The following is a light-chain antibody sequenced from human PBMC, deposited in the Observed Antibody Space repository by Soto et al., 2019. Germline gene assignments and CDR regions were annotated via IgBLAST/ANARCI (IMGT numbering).Light chain of an antibody. V-gene: IGLV2-14*01. CDR2: EVS. Sequence: QSVLTQPASVSGSPGQSITISCTGTSSDVGGYNYVSWYQQHPGKAPKLMIYEVSNRPSGVSNRFSGSKSGNTASPTTSALQAEDEADYYCSSYTSSSTKDVFGTGTKVTVL. J-gene: IGLJ1*01. CDR3: SSYTSSSTKDV. CDR1: SSDVGGYNY.